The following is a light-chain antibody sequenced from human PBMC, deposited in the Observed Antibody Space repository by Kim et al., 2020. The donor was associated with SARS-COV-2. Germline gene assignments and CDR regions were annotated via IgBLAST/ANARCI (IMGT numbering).Light chain of an antibody. V-gene: IGKV1-5*03. J-gene: IGKJ1*01. CDR3: QQYKTYPWT. CDR2: KAS. Sequence: ASVGDTVTIPCRASQSVSPSLAWFRHKPGKAPSLLMYKASSLESGVPSRFSGSGSGIEFTLTITSLQPDDFATYYCQQYKTYPWTFGQGTKVDIK. CDR1: QSVSPS.